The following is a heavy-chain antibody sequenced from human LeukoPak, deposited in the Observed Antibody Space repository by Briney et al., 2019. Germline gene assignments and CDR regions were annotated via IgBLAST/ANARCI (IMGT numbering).Heavy chain of an antibody. D-gene: IGHD2-21*01. CDR2: IYHSGST. V-gene: IGHV4-38-2*02. CDR1: GYSFSSGDY. CDR3: ARVRYCYNDL. J-gene: IGHJ2*01. Sequence: KPSETLSLTCTVSGYSFSSGDYGGGIRQPPGKGLGWIGGIYHSGSTSYNPSLKSRNPQSVTTSKNPFSMKLLPVTTPDWVVVYCARVRYCYNDLWGRGALVTVSS.